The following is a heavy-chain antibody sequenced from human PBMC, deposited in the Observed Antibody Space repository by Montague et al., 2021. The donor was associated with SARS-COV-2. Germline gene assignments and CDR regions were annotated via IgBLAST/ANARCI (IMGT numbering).Heavy chain of an antibody. D-gene: IGHD3-9*01. V-gene: IGHV3-30*04. Sequence: SLRFSCAASGFIFSSYAMHWVRQAPGKGLEWVAVISYDGSNKYYADSVKGRFTISRDNSKNTLYLQMNSLRAEDTAVYYCARAAGNYDILTGYYDYWGQGTLVTVSS. CDR1: GFIFSSYA. J-gene: IGHJ4*02. CDR3: ARAAGNYDILTGYYDY. CDR2: ISYDGSNK.